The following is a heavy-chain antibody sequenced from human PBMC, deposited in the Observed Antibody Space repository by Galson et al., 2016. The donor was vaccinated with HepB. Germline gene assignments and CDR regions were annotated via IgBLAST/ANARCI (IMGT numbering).Heavy chain of an antibody. CDR3: VREARYNRRDGYYYYGMDV. D-gene: IGHD1-14*01. J-gene: IGHJ6*02. CDR2: IKEDGSDK. Sequence: SLRLSCAASGFTFSHYWISWVRQAPGKGLEWVAKIKEDGSDKYYVDPVKGRFTISRDNYKNSLYLQMNSLRGEDTAVYYCVREARYNRRDGYYYYGMDVWGQGTTVSVSS. V-gene: IGHV3-7*01. CDR1: GFTFSHYW.